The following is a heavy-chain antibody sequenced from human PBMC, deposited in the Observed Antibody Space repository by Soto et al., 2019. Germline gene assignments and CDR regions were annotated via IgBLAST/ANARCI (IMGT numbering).Heavy chain of an antibody. J-gene: IGHJ4*02. Sequence: QVQLVQSGAEVKEPGSSVKVSCTASGGTVSNYPISWVRQAPGQGLEWMGGIIPMFGTPNYALKFQGRVTITADESTSTAYMELSSLRYDDTAVYYCVRHARHLEWLQPFDYWGQGALVTVSS. V-gene: IGHV1-69*01. CDR2: IIPMFGTP. CDR3: VRHARHLEWLQPFDY. D-gene: IGHD3-3*01. CDR1: GGTVSNYP.